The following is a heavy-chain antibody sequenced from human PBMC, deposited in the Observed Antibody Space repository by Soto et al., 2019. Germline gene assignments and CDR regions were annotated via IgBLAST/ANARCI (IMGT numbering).Heavy chain of an antibody. CDR3: TTDHLDYGALYY. CDR2: IKSKTDGGTT. V-gene: IGHV3-15*01. CDR1: GFTFSNAW. J-gene: IGHJ4*02. D-gene: IGHD4-17*01. Sequence: SLRLSCAASGFTFSNAWMSWVRQAPGKGLEWVGRIKSKTDGGTTDYAAPVKGRFTISRDDSKNTLYLQMNSLKTEDTAVYYCTTDHLDYGALYYWGQGTLVTVSS.